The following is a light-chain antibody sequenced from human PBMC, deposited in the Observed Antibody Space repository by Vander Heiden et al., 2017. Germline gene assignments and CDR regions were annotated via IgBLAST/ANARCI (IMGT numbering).Light chain of an antibody. V-gene: IGKV1-39*01. Sequence: DIQMTQSPSSLSASVGDRVTITCRASQSISSYLNWYQQKPGKAPKLLIYAASSLQSGVPSRFSGSGSGTDFTLTISSLQPEDFATYYCLQSSSTLWTFGQGTKVEIK. CDR2: AAS. CDR3: LQSSSTLWT. CDR1: QSISSY. J-gene: IGKJ1*01.